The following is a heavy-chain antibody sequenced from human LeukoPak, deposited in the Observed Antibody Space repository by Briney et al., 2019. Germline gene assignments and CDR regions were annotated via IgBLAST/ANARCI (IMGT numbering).Heavy chain of an antibody. CDR1: GFTFSSYA. V-gene: IGHV3-23*01. J-gene: IGHJ4*02. D-gene: IGHD3-22*01. CDR3: AKVYYYDSSGYYDY. CDR2: ISGSGGST. Sequence: GGSLRLSCAASGFTFSSYAMSWVRQAPGKGLEWVSAISGSGGSTYYADAVKGRFTISRDNSKNTLYLQMNSLRAEDTAVYYCAKVYYYDSSGYYDYWGQGTLVTVSS.